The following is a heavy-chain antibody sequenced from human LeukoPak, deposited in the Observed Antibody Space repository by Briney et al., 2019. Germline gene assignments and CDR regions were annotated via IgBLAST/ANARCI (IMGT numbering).Heavy chain of an antibody. D-gene: IGHD3-9*01. CDR1: GGSFSGYY. CDR3: ARGRSTGYFDWSPPLYYYYGMGV. Sequence: SETLSLTCAVYGGSFSGYYWSWIRQPPGKGLEWIGEINHSGSTNYNSSLKSRVTISVDTSKNQFSLKLSSVTAADTAVYYCARGRSTGYFDWSPPLYYYYGMGVWGKGTTVTVSS. J-gene: IGHJ6*04. CDR2: INHSGST. V-gene: IGHV4-34*01.